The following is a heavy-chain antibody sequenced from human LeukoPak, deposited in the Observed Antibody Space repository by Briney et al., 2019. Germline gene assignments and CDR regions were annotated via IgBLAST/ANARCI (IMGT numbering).Heavy chain of an antibody. CDR2: ISWDGGST. V-gene: IGHV3-43*01. J-gene: IGHJ4*02. D-gene: IGHD3-22*01. CDR3: AKDRDYYDSSGLDY. CDR1: GFTFDDYT. Sequence: GGSLRLSCAASGFTFDDYTMHWVRHAPGKGLEWVSLISWDGGSTYYADSVKGRFTISRDNSKNSLYLQMNSLRTEDTALYYCAKDRDYYDSSGLDYWGQGTLVTVSS.